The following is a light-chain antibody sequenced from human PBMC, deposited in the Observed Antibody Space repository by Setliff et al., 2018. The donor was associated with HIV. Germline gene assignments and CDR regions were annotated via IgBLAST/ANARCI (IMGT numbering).Light chain of an antibody. V-gene: IGLV2-23*02. CDR3: CSYAGPTTLPPGV. CDR1: SSDVGSYSY. Sequence: QSALAQPASVSGSPGQSNTSSCPGTSSDVGSYSYVSWYQQRPGKAPKLLIYDVSKRPSGVSNRYSGSKSGNTASLTSSGLQAEDEADYYCCSYAGPTTLPPGVFGTGTKVTDL. J-gene: IGLJ1*01. CDR2: DVS.